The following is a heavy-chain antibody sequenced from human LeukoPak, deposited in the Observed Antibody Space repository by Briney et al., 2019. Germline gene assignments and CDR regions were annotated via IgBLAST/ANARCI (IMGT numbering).Heavy chain of an antibody. J-gene: IGHJ4*02. V-gene: IGHV4-38-2*02. CDR1: DYSISSGYGYY. CDR3: ATLVSTGYYFDY. CDR2: IYHSGIT. Sequence: SETLSLTCTVSDYSISSGYGYYWGWIRQPPGKGLEWIGNIYHSGITYYNHFNSSLKSRVTISIDTSKNQFSLRLTSVTAADTAVYFCATLVSTGYYFDYWGQGTLVTVSS. D-gene: IGHD5/OR15-5a*01.